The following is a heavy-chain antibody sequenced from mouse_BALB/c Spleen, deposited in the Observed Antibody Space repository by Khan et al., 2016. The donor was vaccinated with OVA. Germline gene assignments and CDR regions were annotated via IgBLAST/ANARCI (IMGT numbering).Heavy chain of an antibody. Sequence: EVQLQQSGPGLVKPSQSLSLTCTVTGYSITTDYAWNWIRQFPGNQLEWMGYISYSGNTKYNPSLKSRISITLDTSKNQFFLQLKSVTTEDTARYDDARVYGDDFDYWGQGTTLAVSS. D-gene: IGHD2-10*02. CDR3: ARVYGDDFDY. J-gene: IGHJ2*01. CDR1: GYSITTDYA. CDR2: ISYSGNT. V-gene: IGHV3-2*02.